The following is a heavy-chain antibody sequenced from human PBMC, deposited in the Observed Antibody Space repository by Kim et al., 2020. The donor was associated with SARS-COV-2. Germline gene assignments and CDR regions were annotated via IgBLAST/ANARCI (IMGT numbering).Heavy chain of an antibody. D-gene: IGHD1-26*01. J-gene: IGHJ4*01. CDR3: AREEYSGSYFDY. V-gene: IGHV3-66*01. Sequence: YYADRVKGRFTISRDNSKNTIYLQMSNLRAEDTAVYYCAREEYSGSYFDYWGHGTLVTVSS.